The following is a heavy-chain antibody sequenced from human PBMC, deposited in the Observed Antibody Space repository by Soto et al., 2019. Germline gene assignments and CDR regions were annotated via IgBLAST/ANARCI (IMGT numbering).Heavy chain of an antibody. Sequence: PGGSLRLSCAASGFTFSSYAMSWFRQAPGKGLEWVSVISGSGSSTYYADSVKGRFTISRDNSKKTLYVQMNSLRAEDTAVYYCAKMSDFWSGSPTYHFDYWGQGTQVTVSS. CDR2: ISGSGSST. J-gene: IGHJ4*02. CDR1: GFTFSSYA. D-gene: IGHD3-3*01. CDR3: AKMSDFWSGSPTYHFDY. V-gene: IGHV3-23*01.